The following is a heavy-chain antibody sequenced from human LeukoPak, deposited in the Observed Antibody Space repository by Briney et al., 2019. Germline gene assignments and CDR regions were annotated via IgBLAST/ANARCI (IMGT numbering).Heavy chain of an antibody. Sequence: GGSLRLSCAASGFTFSSYAMHWDRQAPGKGLEWVAVISYDGSNKYYADSVKGRFTISRDNSKNTLYLQMNSLRAEDTAVYYCARDRYSSSCFDYWGQGTLVTVSS. V-gene: IGHV3-30*04. J-gene: IGHJ4*02. CDR1: GFTFSSYA. CDR2: ISYDGSNK. CDR3: ARDRYSSSCFDY. D-gene: IGHD6-13*01.